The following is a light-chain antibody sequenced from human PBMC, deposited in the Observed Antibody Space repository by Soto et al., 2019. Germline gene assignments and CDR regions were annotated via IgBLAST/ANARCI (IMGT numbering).Light chain of an antibody. CDR2: DAS. V-gene: IGKV1-5*01. J-gene: IGKJ1*01. CDR3: QHYNRYSQS. Sequence: IQMTQSPSTLSASAGDRATLTCRASQSISSSLAWYQQKPGKAPRLLIYDASTRASGIPARFSGIGSGTEFTLTISSLQPDDFAAYYCQHYNRYSQSFGQGTKVDIK. CDR1: QSISSS.